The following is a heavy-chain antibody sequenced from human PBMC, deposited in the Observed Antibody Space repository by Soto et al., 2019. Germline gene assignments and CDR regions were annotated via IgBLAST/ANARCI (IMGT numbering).Heavy chain of an antibody. Sequence: GGSLRLSCAASGFTFSSYAMSWVRQAPGKGLEWVSAISGSGGSTYYADSVKGRFTISRDNSKNTLYLHMNSLRAEDTAVYYCAYIQTGVAVAGNFQHWGQGTLVTVSS. CDR1: GFTFSSYA. D-gene: IGHD6-19*01. V-gene: IGHV3-23*01. CDR2: ISGSGGST. J-gene: IGHJ1*01. CDR3: AYIQTGVAVAGNFQH.